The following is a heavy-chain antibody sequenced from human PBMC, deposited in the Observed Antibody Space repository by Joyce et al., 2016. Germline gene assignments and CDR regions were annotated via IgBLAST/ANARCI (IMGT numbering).Heavy chain of an antibody. D-gene: IGHD6-6*01. V-gene: IGHV5-51*01. Sequence: EVQLVQSGPEVKKPGESLKISCQGTGYTFTNYWVAWVRQMPGKGLEWVGMVYSRDSDTKYRPAFLGHVIISADRTTSTAYLQWNHLRTSDTAIYFCARQSSITAIDFWGQGTLVSVSS. J-gene: IGHJ4*02. CDR2: VYSRDSDT. CDR1: GYTFTNYW. CDR3: ARQSSITAIDF.